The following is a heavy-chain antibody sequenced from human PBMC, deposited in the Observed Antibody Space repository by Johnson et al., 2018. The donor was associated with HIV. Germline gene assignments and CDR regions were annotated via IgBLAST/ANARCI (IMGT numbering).Heavy chain of an antibody. Sequence: VQLVESGGGVVQPGRSLRLSCAASGFTFSNYAMHWVRQAPGKGLEYVSAISSNGGRTYYANSVKGRFTISRDNSKNTLYLQMGSLRAEDMAVYYCARGDNYYDSSGYDAFDIWGQGTMVTVSS. V-gene: IGHV3-64*01. CDR1: GFTFSNYA. D-gene: IGHD3-22*01. CDR3: ARGDNYYDSSGYDAFDI. CDR2: ISSNGGRT. J-gene: IGHJ3*02.